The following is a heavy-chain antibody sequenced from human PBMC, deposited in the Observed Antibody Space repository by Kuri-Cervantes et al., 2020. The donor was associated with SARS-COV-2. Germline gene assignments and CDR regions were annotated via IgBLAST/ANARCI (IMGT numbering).Heavy chain of an antibody. V-gene: IGHV3-74*01. Sequence: RGSLRLSCLASGFTFSSQWMFWVRQVPGKGLMWLSRINNDGSSTIYVDSVKGRFTTSRDNAKNSVFLQMNSLRPEDTGVYHCAMTGSYTSYGLGHWGQGTLVTVSS. CDR2: INNDGSST. D-gene: IGHD5-18*01. CDR3: AMTGSYTSYGLGH. J-gene: IGHJ4*02. CDR1: GFTFSSQW.